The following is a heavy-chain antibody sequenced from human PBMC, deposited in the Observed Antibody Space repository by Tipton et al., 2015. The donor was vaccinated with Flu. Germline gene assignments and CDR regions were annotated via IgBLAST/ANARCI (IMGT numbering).Heavy chain of an antibody. D-gene: IGHD3-10*01. CDR2: ISYDGSNQ. CDR3: ARDSDYGSGSYWIDH. Sequence: SLRLSCAASGFTFSNYGMFWVRQAPGKGLEWVTTISYDGSNQYYADSVKGRFTISRDNSKNMVYLQMNSLRAEDTAVYYCARDSDYGSGSYWIDHWGQGTLVIVSS. J-gene: IGHJ4*02. CDR1: GFTFSNYG. V-gene: IGHV3-30*13.